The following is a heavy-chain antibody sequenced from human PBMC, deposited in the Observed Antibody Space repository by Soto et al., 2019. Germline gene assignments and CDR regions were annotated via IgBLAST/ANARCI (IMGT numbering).Heavy chain of an antibody. CDR1: GFTFSDYY. CDR2: ISSSGSTI. V-gene: IGHV3-11*04. CDR3: ARYDSSGYYWPYYYYGMDL. Sequence: GGSLRLSCAASGFTFSDYYMSWIRQAPGKGLDWVSYISSSGSTIYYADSVKGRFTISRDNAKNSLYLQMNSLRAEDTAVYYCARYDSSGYYWPYYYYGMDLWGQGTTVTVSS. D-gene: IGHD3-22*01. J-gene: IGHJ6*02.